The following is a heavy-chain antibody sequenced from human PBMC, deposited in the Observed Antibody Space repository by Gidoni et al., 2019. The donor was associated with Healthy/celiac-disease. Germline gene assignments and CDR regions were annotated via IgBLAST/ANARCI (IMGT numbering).Heavy chain of an antibody. V-gene: IGHV3-21*01. CDR2: ISSSSSYI. Sequence: EVQLVESGGGLVKPGGSLRLSCAASGFTFSSYSMNWVRQAPGKGLEGVSSISSSSSYIYYADSVKGRFTISRDNAKNSLYLQMNSLRAEDTAVYYCARASGYDFWSDRGDDAFDIWGQGTMVTVSS. CDR3: ARASGYDFWSDRGDDAFDI. D-gene: IGHD3-3*01. CDR1: GFTFSSYS. J-gene: IGHJ3*02.